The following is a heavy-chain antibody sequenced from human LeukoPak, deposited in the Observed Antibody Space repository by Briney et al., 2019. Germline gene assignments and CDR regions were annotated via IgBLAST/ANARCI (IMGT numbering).Heavy chain of an antibody. CDR1: GGSISSNSYF. V-gene: IGHV4-39*01. CDR2: IYYNGTT. CDR3: ARLYVLEWLLYGNFDF. D-gene: IGHD3-3*01. J-gene: IGHJ4*02. Sequence: SETLSLTCTVSGGSISSNSYFWGWIRQPPGKRLGWIGSIYYNGTTYYNPSLKSRVSISVDTSKNQLSLKLSSVTAADTSVYYCARLYVLEWLLYGNFDFWGQGTLVTVSS.